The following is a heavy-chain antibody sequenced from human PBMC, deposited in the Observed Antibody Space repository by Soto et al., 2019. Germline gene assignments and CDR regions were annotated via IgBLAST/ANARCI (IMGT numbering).Heavy chain of an antibody. D-gene: IGHD1-1*01. J-gene: IGHJ6*02. CDR2: FDPEDGET. CDR3: ATKGQTGTHYHYGMDV. V-gene: IGHV1-24*01. CDR1: GYTLTELS. Sequence: GASVKVSCKVSGYTLTELSMHWVRQAPGKGLEWMGGFDPEDGETIYAQKFQGRVTMTEDTSTDTAYMELSSLRSEDTAVYYCATKGQTGTHYHYGMDVWGQGTTVTVSS.